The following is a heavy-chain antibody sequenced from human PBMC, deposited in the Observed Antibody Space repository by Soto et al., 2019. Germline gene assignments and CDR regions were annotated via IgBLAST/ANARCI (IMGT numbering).Heavy chain of an antibody. V-gene: IGHV3-23*01. J-gene: IGHJ4*02. D-gene: IGHD5-12*01. Sequence: GQSLRLSCIAAGFTFSRYAITWARQAPGKGLEWVSTISTSDYSTYYADSVKGRFTISRDNTKNTLYLQMDSLTAEDTAVYYCANGGYDPRDAFDYWGQGTLVTVSS. CDR2: ISTSDYST. CDR1: GFTFSRYA. CDR3: ANGGYDPRDAFDY.